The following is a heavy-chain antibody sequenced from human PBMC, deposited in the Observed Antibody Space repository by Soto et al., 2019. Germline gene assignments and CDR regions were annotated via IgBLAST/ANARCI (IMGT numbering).Heavy chain of an antibody. J-gene: IGHJ6*02. V-gene: IGHV3-48*02. CDR2: ISSSSSTI. CDR1: GFTFSSYS. CDR3: SRSGRGAKWYSSSSNPNLYYYSGMDV. D-gene: IGHD6-6*01. Sequence: GGSLRLSCAASGFTFSSYSMNWVRQAPGKGLEWVSYISSSSSTIYYADSVKGGFTISRDNAKNALYLQMNSLRDEDTAVYYCSRSGRGAKWYSSSSNPNLYYYSGMDVWGQGTTVTVSS.